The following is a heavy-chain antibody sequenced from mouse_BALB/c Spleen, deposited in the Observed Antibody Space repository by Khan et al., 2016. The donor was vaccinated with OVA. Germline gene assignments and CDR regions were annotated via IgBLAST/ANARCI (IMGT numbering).Heavy chain of an antibody. Sequence: QVQLKQSGPGLVQPSQSLSITCTVSGFSLTSYGVHWVRQSPGKGLEWLGVIWSGGTTDYNAAFISRLSISKDNSKSQVFFKMNSLQANDTVIYYCARNGDYVHWYFDVWGAGTTVTVSS. J-gene: IGHJ1*01. V-gene: IGHV2-2*02. D-gene: IGHD2-13*01. CDR2: IWSGGTT. CDR1: GFSLTSYG. CDR3: ARNGDYVHWYFDV.